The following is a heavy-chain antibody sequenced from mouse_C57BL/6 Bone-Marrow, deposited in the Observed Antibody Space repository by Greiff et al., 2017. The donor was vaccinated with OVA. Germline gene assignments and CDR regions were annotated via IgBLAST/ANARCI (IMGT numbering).Heavy chain of an antibody. CDR2: SRNKANDYTT. CDR3: ARDAAGRGDYAMDY. V-gene: IGHV7-1*01. Sequence: EVKLVESGGGLVQSGRSLRLSCATSGFTFSDFYMEWVRQAPGKGLEWIAASRNKANDYTTEYSASVKGRFIVSRDTSQSILYLQMNALRAEDTAIYYCARDAAGRGDYAMDYWGQGTSVTVSS. CDR1: GFTFSDFY. J-gene: IGHJ4*01.